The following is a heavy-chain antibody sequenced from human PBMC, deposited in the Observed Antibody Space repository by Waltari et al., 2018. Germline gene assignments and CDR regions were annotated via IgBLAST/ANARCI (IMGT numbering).Heavy chain of an antibody. CDR3: ARRIAARLGGRNWFDP. V-gene: IGHV4-34*01. D-gene: IGHD6-6*01. J-gene: IGHJ5*02. CDR1: GGSFSGYY. Sequence: QVQLQQWGAGLLKPSETLSLTCAVSGGSFSGYYWSWIRQHPGKGLEWIGEINHSGSTNYNPSLKSRVTISVDTSKNQFSLKLSAVTAADTAVYYCARRIAARLGGRNWFDPWGQGTLVTVSS. CDR2: INHSGST.